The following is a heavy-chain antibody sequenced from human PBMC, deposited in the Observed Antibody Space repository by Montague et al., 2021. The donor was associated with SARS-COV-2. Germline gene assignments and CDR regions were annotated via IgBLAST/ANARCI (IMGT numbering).Heavy chain of an antibody. J-gene: IGHJ6*02. CDR2: ISYDGSNK. CDR1: GFTFSSYA. V-gene: IGHV3-30*04. Sequence: SLRLSCAASGFTFSSYAMHWVRQAPGKGLEWVAVISYDGSNKYYADSVKGRFTISRDNSKNTLYLQMDSLRAEDTAVYYCAKSIFWGGNGMDVWGQGTTVVVSS. CDR3: AKSIFWGGNGMDV. D-gene: IGHD3-16*01.